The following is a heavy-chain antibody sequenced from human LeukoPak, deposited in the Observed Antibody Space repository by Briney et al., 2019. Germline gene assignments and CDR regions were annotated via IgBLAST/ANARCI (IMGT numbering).Heavy chain of an antibody. CDR3: ARAYCGGDCYRDDY. V-gene: IGHV1-18*01. Sequence: ASVKVSCKASGYTFTSYGISWVRQAPGQGLEWMGWISAYDGNTNYAQKLQGRVTMTTDTSTSTAYMELRSLRSDDTAVYYCARAYCGGDCYRDDYWGQGTLVTVSS. J-gene: IGHJ4*02. CDR2: ISAYDGNT. CDR1: GYTFTSYG. D-gene: IGHD2-21*01.